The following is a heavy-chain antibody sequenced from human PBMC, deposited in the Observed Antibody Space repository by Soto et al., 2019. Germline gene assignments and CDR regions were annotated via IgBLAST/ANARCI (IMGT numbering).Heavy chain of an antibody. CDR3: ARDRWDNRFGELYYYYGMDV. D-gene: IGHD3-10*01. Sequence: PSETPSFTCTVSGGSISSYYWSWSRQPPGKGLEWIGYIYYSGSTNYSPSLKSRVTTSVDTSTNQFSLKLSSVTAADTAVYSCARDRWDNRFGELYYYYGMDVWGQATTVTVSS. V-gene: IGHV4-59*01. CDR2: IYYSGST. J-gene: IGHJ6*02. CDR1: GGSISSYY.